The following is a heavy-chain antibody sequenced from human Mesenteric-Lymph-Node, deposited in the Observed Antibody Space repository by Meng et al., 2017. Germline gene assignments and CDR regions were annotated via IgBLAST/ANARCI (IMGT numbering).Heavy chain of an antibody. D-gene: IGHD3-22*01. Sequence: SSVKVSCKASGYTFTSYGISWVRQAPGQGLEWMGGIIPIFGTANYAQKFQGRVTITTDESTSTAYMELSSLRSEDTAVYYCASLYYDSSGYYRRDAFDIWGQGTMVTVSS. CDR2: IIPIFGTA. J-gene: IGHJ3*02. CDR1: GYTFTSYG. CDR3: ASLYYDSSGYYRRDAFDI. V-gene: IGHV1-69*05.